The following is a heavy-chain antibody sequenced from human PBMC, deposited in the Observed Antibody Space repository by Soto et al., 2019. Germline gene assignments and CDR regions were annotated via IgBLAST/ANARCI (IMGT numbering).Heavy chain of an antibody. Sequence: QVQLVESGGGVVQPGTSLRLSCAASGFTSSSFVIHWVRQAPGKGLEWLAVISSDGNNQYYADSVKGRFTISRDNSTKTLYLQVNSLRAEDTAVYFCAKERGVLDAFDIWGQGTMVTVS. D-gene: IGHD3-10*01. CDR2: ISSDGNNQ. V-gene: IGHV3-30*18. J-gene: IGHJ3*02. CDR3: AKERGVLDAFDI. CDR1: GFTSSSFV.